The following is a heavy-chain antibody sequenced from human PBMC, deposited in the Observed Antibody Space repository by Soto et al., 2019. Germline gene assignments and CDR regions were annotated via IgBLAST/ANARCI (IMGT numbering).Heavy chain of an antibody. D-gene: IGHD2-21*02. J-gene: IGHJ5*02. CDR1: GGTVASSHW. CDR2: VYHTGDT. Sequence: KPSETLSLTCGVSGGTVASSHWWSWVRQSPGGGLEWIGNVYHTGDTNFNPSLQSRVTISVDKSNNQFSLRLNSLTAADTAVYFCAREIVTAGGNNYFDPWGPGTQVTVSS. CDR3: AREIVTAGGNNYFDP. V-gene: IGHV4-4*02.